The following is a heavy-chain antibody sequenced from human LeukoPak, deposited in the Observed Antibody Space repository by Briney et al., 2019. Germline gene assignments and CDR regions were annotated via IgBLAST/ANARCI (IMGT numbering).Heavy chain of an antibody. Sequence: SETLSLTCTVSGGSISSSSCYWGWIRQPPGKGLEWIGSIYYSGSTYYNPSLKSRVTISVDTSKNQFSLKLSSVTAADTAVYYCARPQGIVVVPAASDGMDVWGQGTTVTVFS. CDR3: ARPQGIVVVPAASDGMDV. J-gene: IGHJ6*02. D-gene: IGHD2-2*01. CDR1: GGSISSSSCY. V-gene: IGHV4-39*07. CDR2: IYYSGST.